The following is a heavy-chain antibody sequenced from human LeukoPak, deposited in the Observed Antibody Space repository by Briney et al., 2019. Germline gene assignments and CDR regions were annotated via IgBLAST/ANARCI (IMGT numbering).Heavy chain of an antibody. CDR2: IYYSGGT. CDR3: ARIMDTAWGMDV. CDR1: GGSISGYY. Sequence: SETLSLTCTVSGGSISGYYWSWIRQPPGQVLDWIGYIYYSGGTNYNPSLKSRVTISVDTSKKQFSLKLTSVTAADTAVYYCARIMDTAWGMDVWGQGTTVTVSS. J-gene: IGHJ6*02. V-gene: IGHV4-59*01. D-gene: IGHD2-8*01.